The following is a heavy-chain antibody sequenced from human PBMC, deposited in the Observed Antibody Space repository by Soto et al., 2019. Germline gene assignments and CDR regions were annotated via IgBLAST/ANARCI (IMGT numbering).Heavy chain of an antibody. CDR3: AQRSSGIIPFDY. D-gene: IGHD3-10*01. J-gene: IGHJ4*02. V-gene: IGHV2-5*02. CDR1: GFSLSTRAVG. CDR2: IYWDDDK. Sequence: QITLKESGPPLVKPTQTLTLTCTFSGFSLSTRAVGVGWIRQPPGKALEWLAIIYWDDDKRYSPSLKSRLTINKDSSKNHVVLTMTTMDPVDTATYCCAQRSSGIIPFDYWGQGTLVTVSS.